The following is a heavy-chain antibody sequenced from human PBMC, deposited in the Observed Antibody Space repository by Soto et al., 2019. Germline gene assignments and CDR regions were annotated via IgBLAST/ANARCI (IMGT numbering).Heavy chain of an antibody. D-gene: IGHD4-17*01. CDR1: GGSISSYY. CDR2: IYTSGST. V-gene: IGHV4-4*07. J-gene: IGHJ3*02. Sequence: SETLSLTCTVSGGSISSYYWSWIRQPAGEGRGWIGRIYTSGSTNYNPSLKSRVTMSVDTSKNQFSLKLSSVTAADTAVYYCARFGGETTAGGADAFDIWGQGTMVIVSS. CDR3: ARFGGETTAGGADAFDI.